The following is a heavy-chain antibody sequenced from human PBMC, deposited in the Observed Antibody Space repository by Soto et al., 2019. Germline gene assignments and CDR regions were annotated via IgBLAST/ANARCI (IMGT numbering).Heavy chain of an antibody. V-gene: IGHV3-48*03. CDR3: VRYCSSTLCNGVATRAFYD. J-gene: IGHJ4*02. CDR1: SFPFRTYE. D-gene: IGHD5-12*01. CDR2: ISSSGSSV. Sequence: GVSLRLSCAASSFPFRTYEMHWVRQAPGTGLEWVSCISSSGSSVYYADSVKGRFTISRDNSRNSLYLQMNSLRDEDTALYYCVRYCSSTLCNGVATRAFYDCGQGAMVTLPS.